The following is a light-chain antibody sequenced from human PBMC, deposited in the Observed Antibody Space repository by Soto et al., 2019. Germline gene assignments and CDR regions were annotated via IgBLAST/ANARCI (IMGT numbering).Light chain of an antibody. CDR1: QSISSY. J-gene: IGKJ1*01. Sequence: DIQMTQSPSSLSASVGDRVTITCRASQSISSYLNWYQQKPGKAPKLLIYAASSLQSGVPSRFSGSGSGTEFTLTISGLQSEDFAVYYCQQYSKWPPWTFGPGTKVDIK. CDR2: AAS. CDR3: QQYSKWPPWT. V-gene: IGKV1-39*01.